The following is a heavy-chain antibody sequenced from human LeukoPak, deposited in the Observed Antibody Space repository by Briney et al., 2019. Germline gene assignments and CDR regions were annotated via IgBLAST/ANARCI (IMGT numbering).Heavy chain of an antibody. Sequence: ASVKVSCKASGYTFTSSDINWVRQAAGQGLEWMGWINPNTDKTGYARNFQGRVTMTKNISISTAYMEVSRLTYEDTAIYYCAGGRPGLASAGIYDFWGQGTLITVSS. CDR3: AGGRPGLASAGIYDF. J-gene: IGHJ4*02. D-gene: IGHD6-13*01. CDR1: GYTFTSSD. CDR2: INPNTDKT. V-gene: IGHV1-8*01.